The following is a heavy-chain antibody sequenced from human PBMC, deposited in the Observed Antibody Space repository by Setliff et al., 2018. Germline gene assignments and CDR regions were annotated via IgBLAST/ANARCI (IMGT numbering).Heavy chain of an antibody. CDR1: GGSISSGSDY. J-gene: IGHJ4*02. D-gene: IGHD5-12*01. CDR3: ARHVKVATEYFDC. CDR2: VYHSGGT. Sequence: SETLSLTCTVSGGSISSGSDYWAWIRQPPGKGLEWLGTVYHSGGTYYNPSLKSRVTMSVDTSKNLFSLELNSVTAADTALYYCARHVKVATEYFDCWGQGTLVTVSS. V-gene: IGHV4-39*01.